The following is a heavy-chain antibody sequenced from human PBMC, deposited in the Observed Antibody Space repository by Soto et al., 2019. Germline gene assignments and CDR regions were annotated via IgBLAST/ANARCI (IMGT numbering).Heavy chain of an antibody. CDR1: GYSFTSYW. Sequence: GESLKISCKGSGYSFTSYWISWVRQMPGKGLEWMGRIDPSDSYTNYSPSFQGHVTISADKSISTAYLQWSSLKASDTAMYYCASNVVPAASYYYYYYGMDVWGQGTTVTVSS. CDR3: ASNVVPAASYYYYYYGMDV. CDR2: IDPSDSYT. D-gene: IGHD2-2*01. J-gene: IGHJ6*02. V-gene: IGHV5-10-1*01.